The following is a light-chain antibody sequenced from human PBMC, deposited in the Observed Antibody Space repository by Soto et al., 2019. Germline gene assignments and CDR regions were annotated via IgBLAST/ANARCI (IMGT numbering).Light chain of an antibody. CDR2: DAS. CDR1: QGISSA. J-gene: IGKJ4*01. V-gene: IGKV1-13*02. CDR3: QQFNSYPP. Sequence: AIQLTQSPSSLSASVGDRVTITCRASQGISSALAWYQQKPGQAPKLLIYDASSLESGVPSRFSGSGSGTDFTLTISSLQPEDFATYYCQQFNSYPPFGGGTKVEIK.